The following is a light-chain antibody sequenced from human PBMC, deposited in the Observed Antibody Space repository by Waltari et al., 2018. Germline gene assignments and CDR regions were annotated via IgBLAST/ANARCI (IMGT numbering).Light chain of an antibody. CDR2: DAT. V-gene: IGKV3-11*01. J-gene: IGKJ2*01. Sequence: EIVFTQSPATLYSSPGERATLSCRASQSVSSYLAWYQQKPGQAPRVLIYDATNRATGIPARFSGSGSGTDFTLTISSLEPEDFAVYYCQQRSNWPYTFGQGTKLEIK. CDR1: QSVSSY. CDR3: QQRSNWPYT.